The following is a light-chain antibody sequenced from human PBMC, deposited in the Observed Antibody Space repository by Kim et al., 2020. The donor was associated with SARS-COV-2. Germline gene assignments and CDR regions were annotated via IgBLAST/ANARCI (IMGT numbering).Light chain of an antibody. J-gene: IGLJ3*02. CDR2: GND. Sequence: GQRVNISCSGSTSNIGSHSEYWHQQLPGAAPKLLIYGNDQRPSGVPDRFSGSKSGTSVSLAISGLRSEDEADYYCSTWDASLSGWVFGGGTKVTVL. CDR3: STWDASLSGWV. CDR1: TSNIGSHS. V-gene: IGLV1-47*01.